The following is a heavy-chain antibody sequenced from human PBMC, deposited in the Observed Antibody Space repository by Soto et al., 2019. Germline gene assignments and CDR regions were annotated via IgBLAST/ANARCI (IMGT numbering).Heavy chain of an antibody. CDR3: ARVPVEVAATEDYYGLDV. CDR2: INTDGLS. Sequence: QVHLEESGPGLVRPSETLSLTCSVSGVSITSYYWSWIRQSAGGGLEWMGRINTDGLSTYSPSFKSRLTMVLDTSKNQVSLRLISVTAADTAVYFCARVPVEVAATEDYYGLDVWGQGTTVTVSS. J-gene: IGHJ6*02. D-gene: IGHD2-15*01. CDR1: GVSITSYY. V-gene: IGHV4-4*07.